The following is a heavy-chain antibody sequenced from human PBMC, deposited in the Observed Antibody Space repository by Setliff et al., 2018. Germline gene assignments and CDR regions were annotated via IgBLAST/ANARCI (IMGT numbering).Heavy chain of an antibody. V-gene: IGHV4-61*09. D-gene: IGHD1-26*01. CDR2: FHTGGST. CDR1: GGSISSGSYY. CDR3: AKGRVGLAARAGY. J-gene: IGHJ4*02. Sequence: SETLSLTCTVSGGSISSGSYYWSWIRQPAGKGLEWIGHFHTGGSTNYNRSLRSRVSISVDTSKNQFSLRLSSVTAADTATYYCAKGRVGLAARAGYWGQGTLVTVSS.